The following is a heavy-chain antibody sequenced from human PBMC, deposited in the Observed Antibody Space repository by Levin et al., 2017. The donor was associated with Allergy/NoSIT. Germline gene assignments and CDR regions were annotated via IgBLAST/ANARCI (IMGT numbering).Heavy chain of an antibody. CDR3: AREVVVPAAHRYNWFDP. D-gene: IGHD2-2*01. CDR1: GFTFSSYE. CDR2: ISSSGSTI. V-gene: IGHV3-48*03. J-gene: IGHJ5*02. Sequence: GGSLRLSCAASGFTFSSYEMNWVRQAPGKGLEWVSYISSSGSTIYYADSVKGRFTISRDNAKNSLYLQMNSLRAEDTAVYYCAREVVVPAAHRYNWFDPWGQGTLVTVSS.